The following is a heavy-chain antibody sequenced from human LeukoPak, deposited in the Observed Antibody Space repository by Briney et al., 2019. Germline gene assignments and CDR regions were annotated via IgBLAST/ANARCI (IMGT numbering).Heavy chain of an antibody. D-gene: IGHD6-13*01. CDR1: GYTFTSYG. CDR3: ARSAGGGNWYRTFDY. Sequence: GASVKVSCKASGYTFTSYGISWVRQAPGQGLEWMGWVSTFNGNTNYPQKFQGRVTMTTDTSTRTGYMELRSLRSDDTAVYYCARSAGGGNWYRTFDYWGQGTLVTVSS. J-gene: IGHJ4*02. CDR2: VSTFNGNT. V-gene: IGHV1-18*01.